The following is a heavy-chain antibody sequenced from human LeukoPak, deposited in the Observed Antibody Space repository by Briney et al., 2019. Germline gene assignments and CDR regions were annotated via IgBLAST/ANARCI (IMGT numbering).Heavy chain of an antibody. V-gene: IGHV4-34*01. J-gene: IGHJ4*02. CDR1: GGSFSGYY. D-gene: IGHD6-13*01. CDR3: ARARIAAAGI. Sequence: SETLSLTCAVYGGSFSGYYWSWIRQLPGKGLEWIGEINHSGSTNYNPSLKSRVTISVDTSKNQFSLKLSSVTAADTAVYYCARARIAAAGIWGQGTLVTVSS. CDR2: INHSGST.